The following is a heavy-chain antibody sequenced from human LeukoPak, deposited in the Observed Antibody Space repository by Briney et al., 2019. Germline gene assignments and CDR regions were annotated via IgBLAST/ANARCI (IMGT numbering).Heavy chain of an antibody. D-gene: IGHD3-10*01. V-gene: IGHV4-31*03. CDR3: ARGTYGSGSYVPELTGIDY. Sequence: SETLSLTCTVSGGSISSGGYYWSWIRQHPGKGLEWIGYIYYSGSTYYNPSLKSRVTISVDTSKNQFSLKLSSVTAADTAVYYCARGTYGSGSYVPELTGIDYWGQGTLVTVSS. CDR1: GGSISSGGYY. CDR2: IYYSGST. J-gene: IGHJ4*02.